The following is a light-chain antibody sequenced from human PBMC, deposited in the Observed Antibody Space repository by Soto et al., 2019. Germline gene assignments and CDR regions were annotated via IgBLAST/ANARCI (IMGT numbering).Light chain of an antibody. CDR3: QQFSSYSRT. CDR2: SVS. V-gene: IGKV1-5*01. CDR1: QSVNSW. Sequence: DIQMTQSPSTLSAYVGDRVTITCRASQSVNSWLPWYQQKPGRASKLLIYSVSNLDSGVPSRFSGSGSGTEFTLTISSLQPDDFATYYCQQFSSYSRTFGQGTKVEMK. J-gene: IGKJ1*01.